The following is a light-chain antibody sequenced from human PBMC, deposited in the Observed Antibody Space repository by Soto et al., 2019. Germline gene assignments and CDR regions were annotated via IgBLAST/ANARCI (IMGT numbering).Light chain of an antibody. CDR2: EVS. V-gene: IGLV2-14*01. Sequence: QSALTQPASVSGSPGQSITISCTGTSSDVGSYNYVSWYQQHPGKAPKLMIYEVSDRPSGISSRFSGSKSGNTASLTISGLQTEDEADYYCAAWDDDLHVWLFGGGTKLTVL. J-gene: IGLJ3*02. CDR1: SSDVGSYNY. CDR3: AAWDDDLHVWL.